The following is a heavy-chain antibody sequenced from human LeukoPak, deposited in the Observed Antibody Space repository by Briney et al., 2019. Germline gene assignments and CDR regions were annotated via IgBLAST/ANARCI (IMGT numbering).Heavy chain of an antibody. Sequence: GGSLRLSCAASGFTFNTFNMNWVRQAPGKGLEWVSSITSGGDYIYYADSVKGRFTTSRDNAKNPLSLQPNSLRVEDTAVYYCARGHYDVLAASYKWTPDYWGQGTLVTVSS. J-gene: IGHJ4*02. D-gene: IGHD3-9*01. CDR1: GFTFNTFN. CDR2: ITSGGDYI. CDR3: ARGHYDVLAASYKWTPDY. V-gene: IGHV3-21*01.